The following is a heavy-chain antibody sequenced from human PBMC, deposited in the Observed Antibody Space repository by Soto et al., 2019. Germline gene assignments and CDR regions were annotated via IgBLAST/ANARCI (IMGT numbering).Heavy chain of an antibody. Sequence: KVSCKASGYTFTSYYMHWVRQAPGQGLEWMGIINPSGGSTSYAQKFQGRVTMTRDTSTSTVYMELSSLRSEDTAVYYCARARGENYYDSSGYYRYYFDYWGQGTLVTVSS. V-gene: IGHV1-46*01. CDR1: GYTFTSYY. D-gene: IGHD3-22*01. J-gene: IGHJ4*02. CDR3: ARARGENYYDSSGYYRYYFDY. CDR2: INPSGGST.